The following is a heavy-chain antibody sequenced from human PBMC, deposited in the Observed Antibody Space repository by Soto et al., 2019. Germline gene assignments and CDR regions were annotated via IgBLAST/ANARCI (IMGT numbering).Heavy chain of an antibody. V-gene: IGHV1-18*01. J-gene: IGHJ6*02. CDR1: GYTFTSYG. CDR3: AREAYTIFGVVITNYYYYGMDV. CDR2: ISAYNGNT. Sequence: ASVKVSCKASGYTFTSYGISWVRQAPGQGLEWMGWISAYNGNTNYAQKLQGRVTMTTDTSTSTAYLELRSLRSDDTAVYYCAREAYTIFGVVITNYYYYGMDVWGQGTTVTVSS. D-gene: IGHD3-3*01.